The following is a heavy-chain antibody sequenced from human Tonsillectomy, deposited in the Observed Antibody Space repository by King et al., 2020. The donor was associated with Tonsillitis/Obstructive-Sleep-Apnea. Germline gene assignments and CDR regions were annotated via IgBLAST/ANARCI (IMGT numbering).Heavy chain of an antibody. CDR2: ISYDGSNK. Sequence: VQLVESGGGVVQPGRSLRLSCAASRFTFSSYAMHWVRQAPGKGLEWVAVISYDGSNKYYADSVKGRFTISRDNSKNTLYLQMNSLRAEDTSVYYCAIDLSYCSGIICFSGGFDYWGQGTLVTVSS. D-gene: IGHD2-15*01. CDR1: RFTFSSYA. CDR3: AIDLSYCSGIICFSGGFDY. V-gene: IGHV3-30*04. J-gene: IGHJ4*02.